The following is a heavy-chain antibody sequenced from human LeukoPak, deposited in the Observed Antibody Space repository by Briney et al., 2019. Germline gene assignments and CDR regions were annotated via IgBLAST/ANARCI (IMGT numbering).Heavy chain of an antibody. J-gene: IGHJ5*02. CDR2: MNPNSGNT. CDR3: ARVITVVNWFDP. D-gene: IGHD2-21*01. CDR1: GYTFTSYD. Sequence: ASVKVSCKASGYTFTSYDINWVRQATGQGLEWMGWMNPNSGNTGYAQKFQGRVTMTRNTSISTAYMELSSLRSEDTAVYYCARVITVVNWFDPWGQGTLVTVSS. V-gene: IGHV1-8*01.